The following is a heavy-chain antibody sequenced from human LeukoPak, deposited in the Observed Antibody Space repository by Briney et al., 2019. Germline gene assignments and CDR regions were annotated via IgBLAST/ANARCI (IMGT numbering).Heavy chain of an antibody. CDR3: ARGRIYFDY. D-gene: IGHD2-15*01. CDR1: GFTFSSYD. Sequence: GGSLRLSCTASGFTFSSYDMHWVRQAPGKGLEWVSYISGSGGSKYYADSVKGRFTISRDNAKNSLYLQMNSLRAEDTAVYYCARGRIYFDYWGQGALVTVS. V-gene: IGHV3-48*03. J-gene: IGHJ4*02. CDR2: ISGSGGSK.